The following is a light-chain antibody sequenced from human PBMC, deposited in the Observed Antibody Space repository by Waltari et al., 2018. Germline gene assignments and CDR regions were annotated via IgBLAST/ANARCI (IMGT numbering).Light chain of an antibody. J-gene: IGKJ1*01. V-gene: IGKV3-20*01. CDR2: AAP. Sequence: DIVLTQSPGTLSLSPGERATLSCRASQSVGGSSLAWYQQKPGQAPRLLIYAAPTRATGIPDRFSGSGSGTDFTLTINKLEPEDFAVYYCQQYGSARAWTFGQGTKVEIK. CDR3: QQYGSARAWT. CDR1: QSVGGSS.